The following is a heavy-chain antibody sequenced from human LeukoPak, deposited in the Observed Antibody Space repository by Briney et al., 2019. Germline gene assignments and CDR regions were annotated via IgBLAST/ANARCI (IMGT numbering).Heavy chain of an antibody. CDR1: GYTFTSYY. J-gene: IGHJ4*02. Sequence: GASVKVSCKASGYTFTSYYMHWVRQAPGQGLEWMGIINLSGGSTSYAQKFQGRVTMTRDTSTSTVYMELSSLRSEDTAVYYCARVGPMITFGGVIDNHDYWGQGTLVTVSS. CDR2: INLSGGST. V-gene: IGHV1-46*01. CDR3: ARVGPMITFGGVIDNHDY. D-gene: IGHD3-16*02.